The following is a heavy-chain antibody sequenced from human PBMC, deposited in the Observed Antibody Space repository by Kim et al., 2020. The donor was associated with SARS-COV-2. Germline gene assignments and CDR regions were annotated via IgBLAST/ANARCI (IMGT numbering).Heavy chain of an antibody. CDR2: I. V-gene: IGHV3-11*04. Sequence: IYYASSVKCLFTISMDTAKSAFYLQMSSLRDGDTAVYFCARDFDWALDLWGQGTLVTVSS. D-gene: IGHD3-9*01. CDR3: ARDFDWALDL. J-gene: IGHJ5*02.